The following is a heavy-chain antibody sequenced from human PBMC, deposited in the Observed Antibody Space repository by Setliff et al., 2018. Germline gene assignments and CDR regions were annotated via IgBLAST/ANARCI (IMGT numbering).Heavy chain of an antibody. V-gene: IGHV4-34*01. D-gene: IGHD3-9*01. CDR2: INHSGST. Sequence: PSETLSLTCAVYGGSFSGYYWSWIRQPPGKGLEWTGEINHSGSTNYNPSLKSRVTISVDTSKNQFSLKLSSVTAADTAVYYCARGNEYYDILTGYENYFDYWGQGTLVTVSS. J-gene: IGHJ4*02. CDR1: GGSFSGYY. CDR3: ARGNEYYDILTGYENYFDY.